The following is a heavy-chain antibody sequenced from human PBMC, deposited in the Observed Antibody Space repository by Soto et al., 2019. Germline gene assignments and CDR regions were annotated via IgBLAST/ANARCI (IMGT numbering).Heavy chain of an antibody. CDR1: GFTFSCYE. CDR3: ARRCYNDMDV. Sequence: GGSLRLFCAASGFTFSCYEMNWVRQAPGKGLGWVSYISSSGSTIYYADSVKGRFTITRDNAKNSLYLQMNSLRAEDTAVYYCARRCYNDMDVWGQGTTVTVSS. V-gene: IGHV3-48*03. CDR2: ISSSGSTI. J-gene: IGHJ6*02.